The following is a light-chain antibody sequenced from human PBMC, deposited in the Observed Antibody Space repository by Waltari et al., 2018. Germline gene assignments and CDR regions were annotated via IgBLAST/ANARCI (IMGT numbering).Light chain of an antibody. Sequence: AIRITQSPSSLSASTGDRVTITCRASPGISSYLAWYRQKPGKAPKLLISAATTLQSGVPARFSGRGSGTDFTLTISCLQSEDFATYYCQQYYSYPWTFGQGTKVEIK. CDR3: QQYYSYPWT. CDR1: PGISSY. CDR2: AAT. J-gene: IGKJ1*01. V-gene: IGKV1-8*01.